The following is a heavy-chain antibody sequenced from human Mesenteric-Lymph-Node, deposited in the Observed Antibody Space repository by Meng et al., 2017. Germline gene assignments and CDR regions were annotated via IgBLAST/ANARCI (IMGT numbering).Heavy chain of an antibody. CDR3: TTFLGFDYRVAF. CDR1: GFSVRTSY. D-gene: IGHD3-9*01. V-gene: IGHV3-15*01. J-gene: IGHJ4*02. CDR2: IKSKTDGGTT. Sequence: GESLKISCAASGFSVRTSYMTWVRQAPGKGLEWVGHIKSKTDGGTTDYAAPVKGRFTISRDDSKNTLYLQMNSLKTEDTGVYYCTTFLGFDYRVAFWGQGTLVTVSS.